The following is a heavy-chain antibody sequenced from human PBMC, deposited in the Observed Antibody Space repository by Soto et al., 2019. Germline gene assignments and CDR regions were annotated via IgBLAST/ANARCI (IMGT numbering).Heavy chain of an antibody. D-gene: IGHD1-1*01. CDR2: IYWNDDK. CDR1: GFSLSTSGVG. CDR3: AHRRGWNDDSLDY. V-gene: IGHV2-5*01. Sequence: QITLKESGPTLVKPTQTLTLTCTLYGFSLSTSGVGVGWIRQPPGKALEWLALIYWNDDKRYSPSLETRLTISKDTTNNQVVLTMTNMYPVDTGTYYCAHRRGWNDDSLDYWGQGTLVTVSS. J-gene: IGHJ4*02.